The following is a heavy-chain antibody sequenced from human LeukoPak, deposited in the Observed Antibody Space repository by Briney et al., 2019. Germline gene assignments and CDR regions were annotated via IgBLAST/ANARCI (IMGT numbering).Heavy chain of an antibody. J-gene: IGHJ6*02. CDR2: INGDGSST. V-gene: IGHV3-74*01. D-gene: IGHD5-12*01. CDR3: AKGSIVRTIGDMDV. CDR1: GFTFSSYW. Sequence: GGSLRLSCAASGFTFSSYWMYWVRQAPGKGLVWVSRINGDGSSTSYADSVKGRFTISRDNSKNTLYLEMNSLRAEDTAIYFCAKGSIVRTIGDMDVWGQGTTVTVSS.